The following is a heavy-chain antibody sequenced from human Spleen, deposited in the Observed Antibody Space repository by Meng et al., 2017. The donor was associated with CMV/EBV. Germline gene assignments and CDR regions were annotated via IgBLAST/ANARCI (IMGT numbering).Heavy chain of an antibody. CDR1: GGSFSGYY. CDR3: ARGKYDSSGFDY. V-gene: IGHV4-34*01. J-gene: IGHJ4*02. Sequence: GSLRLSCAVYGGSFSGYYWSWIRQPPGKGLEWIGEINHSGSTNYNPSLKSRVTISVDTSKNQFSLKLSSVTAADTAVYYCARGKYDSSGFDYWGQGTLVTVSS. CDR2: INHSGST. D-gene: IGHD3-22*01.